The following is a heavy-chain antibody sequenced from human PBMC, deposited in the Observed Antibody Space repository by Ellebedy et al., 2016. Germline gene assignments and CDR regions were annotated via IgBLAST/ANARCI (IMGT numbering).Heavy chain of an antibody. CDR2: ITGDTATT. V-gene: IGHV3-23*01. CDR1: GFTLNNYA. D-gene: IGHD6-19*01. J-gene: IGHJ4*02. Sequence: GESLKISCAASGFTLNNYAMTWIRQAAGEGLEWVSAITGDTATTYYADSVKGRFTISRDNSRNTLYLQMNSLRVEDTAVYYCGAGGGWLSDYWGQGTLVTVSS. CDR3: GAGGGWLSDY.